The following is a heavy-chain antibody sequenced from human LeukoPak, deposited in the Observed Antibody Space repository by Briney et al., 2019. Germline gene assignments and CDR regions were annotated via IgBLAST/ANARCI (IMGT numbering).Heavy chain of an antibody. CDR1: GFTFSGYE. D-gene: IGHD5-18*01. V-gene: IGHV3-23*01. CDR3: AKFPGGYSYGHFDY. J-gene: IGHJ4*01. Sequence: PGGSLRLSCAASGFTFSGYEMNWVRQAPGKGLEWVSAISGSGGSTYYADSVKGRFTISRDNSKNTLYLQMNSLRAEDTAVYYCAKFPGGYSYGHFDYWGHGTLVTVSS. CDR2: ISGSGGST.